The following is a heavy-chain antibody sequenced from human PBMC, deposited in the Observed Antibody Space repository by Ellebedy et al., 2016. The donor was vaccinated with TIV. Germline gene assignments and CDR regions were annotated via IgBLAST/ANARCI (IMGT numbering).Heavy chain of an antibody. D-gene: IGHD2-2*02. CDR1: GHSLSGLS. Sequence: ASVKVSCXVSGHSLSGLSIHWVRQAPGKGLEWMGGFDPEDEEIIYVQKFQGRVTMTEDTSTDTAYMDMSSLTFEDTAVYYCTTITINWFDPWGQGTLVTVSS. V-gene: IGHV1-24*01. CDR3: TTITINWFDP. CDR2: FDPEDEEI. J-gene: IGHJ5*02.